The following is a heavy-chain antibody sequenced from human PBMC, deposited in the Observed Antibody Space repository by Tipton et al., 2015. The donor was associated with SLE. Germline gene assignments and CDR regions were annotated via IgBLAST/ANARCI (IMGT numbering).Heavy chain of an antibody. D-gene: IGHD6-13*01. CDR1: GFTVSSNY. CDR3: ARGAWAAACH. V-gene: IGHV3-66*01. J-gene: IGHJ4*02. Sequence: SLRLSCAASGFTVSSNYMSWVRKAPGKGLEWVSVIYSGGSTYYTDSVKGRFTISRDNSKNTLYLQMNSLRAEDTAVYYCARGAWAAACHWGQGTLVTVSS. CDR2: IYSGGST.